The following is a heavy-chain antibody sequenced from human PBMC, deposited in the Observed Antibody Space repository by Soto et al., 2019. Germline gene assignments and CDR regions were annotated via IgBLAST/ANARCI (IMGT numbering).Heavy chain of an antibody. CDR1: GYTLTELS. CDR2: FDPEDGET. V-gene: IGHV1-24*01. D-gene: IGHD1-1*01. CDR3: ATRTNFRYNWNDGGYYYYMDV. Sequence: ASVKVSCKVSGYTLTELSMHWVRQAPGKGLEWMGGFDPEDGETIYAQKFQGRVTMTEDTSTDTAYMELSSLRSEDTAVYYCATRTNFRYNWNDGGYYYYMDVWGKGTTVTVSS. J-gene: IGHJ6*03.